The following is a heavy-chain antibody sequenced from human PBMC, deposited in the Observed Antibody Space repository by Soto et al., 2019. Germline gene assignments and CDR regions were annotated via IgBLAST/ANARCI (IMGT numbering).Heavy chain of an antibody. V-gene: IGHV1-3*01. CDR3: ARRCSSTSCYYYMDV. CDR1: GYTFTRYA. CDR2: INAGNGNT. Sequence: ASVKVSCKASGYTFTRYAMHWVRQAPGQRLEWMGWINAGNGNTKYSQKFQGRVTITRDTSASTAYMELSSLRSEDTAVYYCARRCSSTSCYYYMDVWGKGTTVTVSS. D-gene: IGHD2-2*01. J-gene: IGHJ6*03.